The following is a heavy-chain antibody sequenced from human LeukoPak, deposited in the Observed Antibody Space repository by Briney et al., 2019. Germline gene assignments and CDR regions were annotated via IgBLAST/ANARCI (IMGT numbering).Heavy chain of an antibody. D-gene: IGHD2-2*02. Sequence: SETLSLTCAVYGGSFSGYYWSWIRQPPGKGLEWIGYIYYSGSTNYNPSLKSRVTISVDTSKNQFSLKLSSVTAADTAVYYCARDREVVPAAILGGGFDPWGQGTLVTVSS. CDR3: ARDREVVPAAILGGGFDP. CDR1: GGSFSGYY. CDR2: IYYSGST. J-gene: IGHJ5*02. V-gene: IGHV4-59*01.